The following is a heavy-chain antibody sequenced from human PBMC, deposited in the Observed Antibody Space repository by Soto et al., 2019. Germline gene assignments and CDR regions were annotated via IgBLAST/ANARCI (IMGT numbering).Heavy chain of an antibody. CDR2: INHLETT. V-gene: IGHV4-30-2*01. D-gene: IGHD3-10*01. J-gene: IGHJ4*02. CDR1: GASITYGAYS. CDR3: ARGGGFDSFDY. Sequence: QLQLHMSGSGLVKPSQTLSLTCTVSGASITYGAYSWSWIRQTPGKVLEWIGYINHLETTFYNPSFESRRTLSIDRTKHQCSLNLKSMSAADRAVYFCARGGGFDSFDYWGQGILVTV.